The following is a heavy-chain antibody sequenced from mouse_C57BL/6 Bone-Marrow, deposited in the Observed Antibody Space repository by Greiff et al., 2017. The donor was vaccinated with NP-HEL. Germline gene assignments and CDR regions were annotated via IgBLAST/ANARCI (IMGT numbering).Heavy chain of an antibody. J-gene: IGHJ2*01. CDR2: IDPSDSST. D-gene: IGHD1-1*02. CDR3: ARLGVGGED. V-gene: IGHV1-59*01. Sequence: QVQLQQPGAELVRPGTSVKLSCEASGYTFTSYWMHWVKQRPGQGLEWIGVIDPSDSSTNYNQKFKGKATLTVDTSSSTAYMQLSSLTSEDAAVYYCARLGVGGEDWGQGTTLTVAS. CDR1: GYTFTSYW.